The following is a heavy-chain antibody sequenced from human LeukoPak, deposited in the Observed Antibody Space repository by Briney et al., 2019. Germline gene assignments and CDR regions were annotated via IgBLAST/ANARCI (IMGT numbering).Heavy chain of an antibody. CDR2: IYYSGST. J-gene: IGHJ3*02. Sequence: SETLSLTCTVSGGSISSSSYYWGWIRQPPGKGLEWIGSIYYSGSTYYNPSLKSRVTISVDTSKNQFSLKLSSVTAADTAVYYCARQGWASPPGYCSSTSCYNGGDAFDIWGQGTMVTVSS. D-gene: IGHD2-2*02. V-gene: IGHV4-39*01. CDR3: ARQGWASPPGYCSSTSCYNGGDAFDI. CDR1: GGSISSSSYY.